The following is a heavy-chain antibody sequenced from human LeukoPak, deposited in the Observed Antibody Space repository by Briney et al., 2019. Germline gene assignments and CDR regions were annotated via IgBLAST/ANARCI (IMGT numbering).Heavy chain of an antibody. Sequence: SETLSLTCTVSGGSISSSSYYWGWIRQPPGKGQEWIGSIYYSGSTYYNPSLKSRVTISVDTSKNQFSLKLSSVTAADTAVYYCADSSGYYYAAFDYWGQGTLVTVSS. CDR2: IYYSGST. CDR3: ADSSGYYYAAFDY. CDR1: GGSISSSSYY. J-gene: IGHJ4*02. V-gene: IGHV4-39*01. D-gene: IGHD3-22*01.